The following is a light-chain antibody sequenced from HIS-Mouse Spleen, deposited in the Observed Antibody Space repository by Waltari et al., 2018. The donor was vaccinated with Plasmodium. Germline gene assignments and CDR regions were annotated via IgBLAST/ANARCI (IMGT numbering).Light chain of an antibody. CDR2: EDS. Sequence: QSPLTHPPSPSGSPAQSLTLSCTGTTSDLGSYNYVSWYQQHPGKSPKLRSYEDSKRPSGVPDRFSGSKSGNTASPTVSGLQAEDEADYYCSSYAGSNNLVFGGGTKLTVL. CDR3: SSYAGSNNLV. CDR1: TSDLGSYNY. V-gene: IGLV2-8*01. J-gene: IGLJ2*01.